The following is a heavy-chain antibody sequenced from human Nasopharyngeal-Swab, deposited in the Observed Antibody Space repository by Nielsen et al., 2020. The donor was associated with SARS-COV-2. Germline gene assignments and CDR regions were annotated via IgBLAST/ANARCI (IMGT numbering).Heavy chain of an antibody. CDR2: ISYDGSNK. D-gene: IGHD2-2*01. J-gene: IGHJ4*02. CDR3: AKQIVVPAAPYFDY. Sequence: GESLKISCAASGFTFSSYGMHWVRQAPGKGLEWVAVISYDGSNKYYADSVKGRFTISRDNSKNTLYLQMNSLRAEDTAVYYCAKQIVVPAAPYFDYWGQGTLVTVSS. CDR1: GFTFSSYG. V-gene: IGHV3-30*18.